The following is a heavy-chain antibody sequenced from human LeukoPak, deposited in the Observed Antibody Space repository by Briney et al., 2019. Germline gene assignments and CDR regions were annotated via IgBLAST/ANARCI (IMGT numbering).Heavy chain of an antibody. CDR3: ARGYADTAMVFVGYNWFDP. J-gene: IGHJ5*02. Sequence: PSETLSLTCTVSDGSISSYYWSWIRQPPGKGLEWIGYIYYSGSTNYNPSLKSRVTISVDTSKNQFSLKLSSVTAADTAVYYCARGYADTAMVFVGYNWFDPWGQGTLVTVSS. CDR2: IYYSGST. V-gene: IGHV4-59*01. CDR1: DGSISSYY. D-gene: IGHD5-18*01.